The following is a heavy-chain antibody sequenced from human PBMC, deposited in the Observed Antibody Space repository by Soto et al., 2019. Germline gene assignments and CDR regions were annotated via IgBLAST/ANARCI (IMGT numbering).Heavy chain of an antibody. CDR3: ARDSPRLYDFWSGYSDY. J-gene: IGHJ4*02. CDR1: GFPFSSYS. CDR2: ISSSSSTI. V-gene: IGHV3-48*01. Sequence: GGSLSLSCAASGFPFSSYSMNWVRQAPGKGLEWVSYISSSSSTIYYADSVKGRFTISRDNAKNSLYLQMNSLRAEDTAVYYCARDSPRLYDFWSGYSDYWGQGTLVTVSS. D-gene: IGHD3-3*01.